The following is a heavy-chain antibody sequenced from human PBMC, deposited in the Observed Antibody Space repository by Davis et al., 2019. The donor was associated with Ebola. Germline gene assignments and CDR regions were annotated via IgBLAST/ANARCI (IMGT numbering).Heavy chain of an antibody. CDR2: IYYSGIT. V-gene: IGHV4-59*01. D-gene: IGHD5-12*01. CDR3: ARWRDYYFDY. J-gene: IGHJ4*02. Sequence: PSETLSLTCTVSGGSINTYYWSWIRQPPGKGLEWIGYIYYSGITSYNPSLNSRVTISVDTSKNQFSLKLTSVTAADTAVFYCARWRDYYFDYWGQGTLVTVSS. CDR1: GGSINTYY.